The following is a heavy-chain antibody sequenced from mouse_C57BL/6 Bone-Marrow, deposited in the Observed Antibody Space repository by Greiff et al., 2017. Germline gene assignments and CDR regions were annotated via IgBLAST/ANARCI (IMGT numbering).Heavy chain of an antibody. J-gene: IGHJ1*03. V-gene: IGHV1-47*01. CDR2: FHPYNDDT. CDR1: GYTFTTYP. D-gene: IGHD2-5*01. CDR3: ARGDDSNCPYWYFDV. Sequence: QVQLQQSGAELVKPGASVKMSCKASGYTFTTYPIEWMKQNHGKSLEWIGNFHPYNDDTKYNEKFKGKATLTVEKSSSTVYLELSRLTSDDSAVYYCARGDDSNCPYWYFDVWGTGTTVTVSS.